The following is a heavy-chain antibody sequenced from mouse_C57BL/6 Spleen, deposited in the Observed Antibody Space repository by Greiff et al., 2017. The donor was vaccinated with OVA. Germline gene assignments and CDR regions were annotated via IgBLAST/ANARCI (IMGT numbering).Heavy chain of an antibody. CDR1: GYTFTSYW. CDR3: TRSSYYSNPYAMDY. J-gene: IGHJ4*01. D-gene: IGHD2-5*01. Sequence: EVKLVESGTVLARPGASVKMSCKPSGYTFTSYWMHWVKQRPGQGLEWIGAIYPGNSDTSYNQKFKGKAKLTAVTSASTAYMELSSLTNEDSAVYYCTRSSYYSNPYAMDYWGQGTSVTVSS. CDR2: IYPGNSDT. V-gene: IGHV1-5*01.